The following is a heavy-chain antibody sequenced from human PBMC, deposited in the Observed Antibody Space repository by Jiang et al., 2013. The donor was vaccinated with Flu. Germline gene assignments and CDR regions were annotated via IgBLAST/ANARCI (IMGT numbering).Heavy chain of an antibody. CDR2: IHHSWTT. J-gene: IGHJ4*02. V-gene: IGHV4-4*02. Sequence: GSGLVKPAGTLSLTCALSGGSIVSSNWWSWVRQPPGKGLEWIGEIHHSWTTNYNPSLRSRVTISVDKSNNQFSLKLSSVTAADTAVYYCARRGTCRRIFGAVISTYFDYVGPGNLVSVSS. CDR3: ARRGTCRRIFGAVISTYFDY. D-gene: IGHD3-3*01. CDR1: GGSIVSSNW.